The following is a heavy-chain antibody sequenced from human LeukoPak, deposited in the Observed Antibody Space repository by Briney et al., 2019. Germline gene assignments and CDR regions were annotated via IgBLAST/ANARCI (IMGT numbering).Heavy chain of an antibody. CDR1: GFNFRSHW. CDR2: ISSDGSST. V-gene: IGHV3-74*01. CDR3: ARGDGYTTTWYLDY. D-gene: IGHD6-13*01. Sequence: GGSLRLSCGAYGFNFRSHWMHWVRQPPGKGLVWVSRISSDGSSTSYADSVKGRFTISRDNAKNSLYLQMNSLTAEDTAVYYCARGDGYTTTWYLDYWGQGTLVTVSS. J-gene: IGHJ4*02.